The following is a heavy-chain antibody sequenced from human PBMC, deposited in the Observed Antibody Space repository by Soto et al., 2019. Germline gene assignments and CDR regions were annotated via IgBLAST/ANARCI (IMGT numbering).Heavy chain of an antibody. CDR1: GFTLSTYG. CDR2: IWYDGSYK. Sequence: PGGSLRISCSASGFTLSTYGIHWVRQSPGKGLEWVAVIWYDGSYKYYADSVKGRFTISRDNSKNTVYLEMNSPRAEDTAVYYSVRISLRDSSSYGPLPYYLGCHGWGQRTKGTVAS. V-gene: IGHV3-33*01. J-gene: IGHJ6*01. CDR3: VRISLRDSSSYGPLPYYLGCHG. D-gene: IGHD6-6*01.